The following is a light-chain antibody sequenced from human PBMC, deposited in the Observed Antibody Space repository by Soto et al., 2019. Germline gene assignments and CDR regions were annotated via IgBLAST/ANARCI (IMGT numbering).Light chain of an antibody. Sequence: QSALTQPASVSGSPGQSITISCTGTSSDVGGYNYVSWYQHHPGKAPKLMIYDGSNRPSGIFKRFSGSKSGNTASLAISGLQPEDEGDYYCSSYTTSNTRQIVFGTGTKLTVL. CDR1: SSDVGGYNY. J-gene: IGLJ1*01. CDR2: DGS. CDR3: SSYTTSNTRQIV. V-gene: IGLV2-14*03.